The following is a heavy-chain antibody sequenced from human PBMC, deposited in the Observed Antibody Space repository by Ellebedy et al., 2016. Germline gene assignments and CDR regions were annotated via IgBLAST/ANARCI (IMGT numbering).Heavy chain of an antibody. CDR2: ISGSGGST. D-gene: IGHD2-21*02. Sequence: GESLKISCAASGFTFSSYAMSWVRQAPGKGLEWVSAISGSGGSTYYADSVKGRFTISSDNSKNTLYLQMNSLRAEDTAVYYCAKDGGDILYFDYWGQGTLVTVSS. CDR1: GFTFSSYA. V-gene: IGHV3-23*01. CDR3: AKDGGDILYFDY. J-gene: IGHJ4*02.